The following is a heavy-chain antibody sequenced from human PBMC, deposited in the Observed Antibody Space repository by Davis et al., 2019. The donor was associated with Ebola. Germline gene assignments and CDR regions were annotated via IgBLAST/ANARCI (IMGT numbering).Heavy chain of an antibody. CDR1: GFPFSSYS. Sequence: GGSLRLSCAASGFPFSSYSMNWVRQAPGKGLEWVSSISSSSSYIYYADSVKGRFTISRDNAKNSLYLQMNSLRAEDTAVYYCARDGLIPTSYCSGGSCYSDYGMDVWGKGTTVTVSS. CDR3: ARDGLIPTSYCSGGSCYSDYGMDV. D-gene: IGHD2-15*01. V-gene: IGHV3-21*01. J-gene: IGHJ6*04. CDR2: ISSSSSYI.